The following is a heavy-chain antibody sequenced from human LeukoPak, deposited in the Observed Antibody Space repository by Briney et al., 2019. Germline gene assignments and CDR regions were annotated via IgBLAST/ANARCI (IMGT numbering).Heavy chain of an antibody. CDR2: INYSGNT. V-gene: IGHV4-59*01. CDR1: GGSINSYY. D-gene: IGHD4-17*01. J-gene: IGHJ4*02. Sequence: SETLSLTCTVSGGSINSYYWSWIRQPPGKGLEWMGYINYSGNTNYNPSLKSRVTISVDTSKNQFSLRLTSVTAADTAVYYCAREGRQDYVHFDCWGQGTLVTVSS. CDR3: AREGRQDYVHFDC.